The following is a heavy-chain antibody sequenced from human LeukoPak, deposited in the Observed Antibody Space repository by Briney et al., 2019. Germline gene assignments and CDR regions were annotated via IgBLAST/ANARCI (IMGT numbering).Heavy chain of an antibody. J-gene: IGHJ4*02. V-gene: IGHV4-61*01. CDR1: GGSVSSGSYH. Sequence: SETLSLTCTVSGGSVSSGSYHWSWIRQPPGKTLEWIGHIYYGGGTNYNPSLKSRVTISVDPSRNQFSLKLTSVTAADTAVYYCARGIFYYYGSSGYYHFDYWGQGTLVTVSS. CDR2: IYYGGGT. CDR3: ARGIFYYYGSSGYYHFDY. D-gene: IGHD3-22*01.